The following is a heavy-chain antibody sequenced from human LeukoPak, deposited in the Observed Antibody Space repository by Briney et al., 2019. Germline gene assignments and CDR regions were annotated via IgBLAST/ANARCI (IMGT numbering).Heavy chain of an antibody. J-gene: IGHJ4*02. D-gene: IGHD3-16*02. CDR1: RGSISSGGYY. CDR3: ARGHDYVWGSYRTTFDY. CDR2: IYIDGST. Sequence: SETLSLTCTVSRGSISSGGYYWSWIRQPAGKGLEWIGRIYIDGSTNYNSSLKSRVTISVDTSKNQFSLKLSSVTAADTAVYYCARGHDYVWGSYRTTFDYWGQGTLVTVSS. V-gene: IGHV4-61*02.